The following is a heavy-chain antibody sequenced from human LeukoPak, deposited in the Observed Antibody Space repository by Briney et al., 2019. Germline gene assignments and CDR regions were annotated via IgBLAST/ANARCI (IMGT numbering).Heavy chain of an antibody. CDR1: GFTFSSYS. CDR2: ISSSSSYI. Sequence: GGSLRLSCAASGFTFSSYSMNWVRQAPGKGLEWVSSISSSSSYIYYADSVKGRFTISRDNAKNSLYLQMNSLRAEDTAVYYCARARYYYDSSGYYQSTTGYYYMDVWGKGTTVTVSS. D-gene: IGHD3-22*01. V-gene: IGHV3-21*01. CDR3: ARARYYYDSSGYYQSTTGYYYMDV. J-gene: IGHJ6*03.